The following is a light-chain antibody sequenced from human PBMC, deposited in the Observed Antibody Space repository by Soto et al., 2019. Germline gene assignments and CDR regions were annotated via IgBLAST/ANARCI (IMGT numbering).Light chain of an antibody. Sequence: ILITQSPSSVSASVGDTVTITCRASQLISSWLAWYQQKPGKAPKLLIYAASNLQSGVPSRFSGSESGTDFTLTISSLQPEDFATYFCQQASSFPLTFGGGTKVEI. CDR3: QQASSFPLT. V-gene: IGKV1-12*01. CDR1: QLISSW. J-gene: IGKJ4*01. CDR2: AAS.